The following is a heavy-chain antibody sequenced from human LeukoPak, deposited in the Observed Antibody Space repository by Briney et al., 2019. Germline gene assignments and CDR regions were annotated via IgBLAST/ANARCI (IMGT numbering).Heavy chain of an antibody. J-gene: IGHJ4*02. Sequence: GGSLRLSCAASGFTFSSYAMSWVRQAPGKGLEWVSAISGSGGSTYYADSVKGRFTISRDNPRNTLYLQMNSLRAEDTAIYYCAKRSYGSGSYYAFDYWGQGTPVTVSS. CDR3: AKRSYGSGSYYAFDY. D-gene: IGHD3-10*01. CDR2: ISGSGGST. CDR1: GFTFSSYA. V-gene: IGHV3-23*01.